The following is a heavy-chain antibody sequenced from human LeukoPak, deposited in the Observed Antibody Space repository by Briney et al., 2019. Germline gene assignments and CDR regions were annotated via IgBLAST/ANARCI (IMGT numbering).Heavy chain of an antibody. CDR1: GYTFTSYG. CDR2: ISAYNGNT. CDR3: ARDRYDFWSGYWGGFDY. D-gene: IGHD3-3*01. J-gene: IGHJ4*02. Sequence: ASVKVSCKASGYTFTSYGISWVRQAPGQGLEWMGWISAYNGNTNYAQKLQGRVTMTTDTSTSTAYMGLRSLRSDDTAVYYCARDRYDFWSGYWGGFDYWGQGTLVTVSS. V-gene: IGHV1-18*01.